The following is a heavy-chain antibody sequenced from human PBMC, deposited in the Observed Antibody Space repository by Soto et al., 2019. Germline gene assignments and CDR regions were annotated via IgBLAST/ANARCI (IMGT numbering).Heavy chain of an antibody. V-gene: IGHV4-4*07. CDR3: VRDGTKTLRDWFDP. CDR2: IYATGTT. D-gene: IGHD1-1*01. CDR1: GASISGYY. J-gene: IGHJ5*02. Sequence: SETLSLTCTVSGASISGYYWSWIRKSAGKGLEWIGRIYATGTTDYNPSLKSRVMMSVDTSKKQFSLKLRSVTAADTAVFYCVRDGTKTLRDWFDPWGQGISVTVSS.